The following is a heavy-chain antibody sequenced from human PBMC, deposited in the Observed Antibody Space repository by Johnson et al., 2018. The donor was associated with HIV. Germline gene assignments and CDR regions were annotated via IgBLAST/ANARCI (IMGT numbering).Heavy chain of an antibody. Sequence: VQLVESGGGLVQPGGSLRLSCAASGFTFDDYAMHWVRQAPGKGLEWVSGISWNSGSIGYADSVKGRFTISRDNSKNTLYLQMNSLRAEDTALYYCGRGEEAYCGGDCYSGAFDMWGQGTMVTVSS. CDR2: ISWNSGSI. CDR1: GFTFDDYA. V-gene: IGHV3-9*01. D-gene: IGHD2-21*02. J-gene: IGHJ3*02. CDR3: GRGEEAYCGGDCYSGAFDM.